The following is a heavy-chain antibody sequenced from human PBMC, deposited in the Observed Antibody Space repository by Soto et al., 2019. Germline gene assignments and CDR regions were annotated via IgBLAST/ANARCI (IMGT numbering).Heavy chain of an antibody. Sequence: ASVKVSCKVSGYTLTELSMHWVRQAPGKGLEWMGGFDPEDGETIYAQKFQGRVTMTEDTSTSTAYMELSSLRSEDTAVYYCARNEDKYASCYYWGQGTLVTVSS. CDR3: ARNEDKYASCYY. D-gene: IGHD2-2*01. J-gene: IGHJ4*02. V-gene: IGHV1-24*01. CDR1: GYTLTELS. CDR2: FDPEDGET.